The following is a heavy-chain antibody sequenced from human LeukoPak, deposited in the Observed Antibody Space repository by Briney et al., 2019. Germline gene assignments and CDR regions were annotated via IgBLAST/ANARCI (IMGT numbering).Heavy chain of an antibody. D-gene: IGHD4-11*01. CDR1: GYSFTSYW. J-gene: IGHJ5*02. CDR3: ARQRTTAWFDP. CDR2: IYPGDSDT. Sequence: GESLKISCKGSGYSFTSYWIAWVRQMPGKGLEWMGIIYPGDSDTRYSPSFQGQVTISADKSISTAYLQWSSLKASDTAIYYCARQRTTAWFDPWGQGTLVTVSS. V-gene: IGHV5-51*01.